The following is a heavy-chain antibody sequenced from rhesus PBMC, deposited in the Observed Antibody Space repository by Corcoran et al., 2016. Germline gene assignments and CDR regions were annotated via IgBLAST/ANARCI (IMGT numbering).Heavy chain of an antibody. Sequence: QVQLQESGPGLVKPSETLSLTCDVSGGSVSSSNWWSWIRQPPGKGLEWIGYISGSSCSTYYHPSLKSRVTISTDTSKNQFSLKLSSVTAADTAVYYCARGRYDSGPGVDYWGQGVLVTVSS. CDR1: GGSVSSSNW. V-gene: IGHV4-65*01. J-gene: IGHJ4*01. D-gene: IGHD3-28*01. CDR3: ARGRYDSGPGVDY. CDR2: ISGSSCST.